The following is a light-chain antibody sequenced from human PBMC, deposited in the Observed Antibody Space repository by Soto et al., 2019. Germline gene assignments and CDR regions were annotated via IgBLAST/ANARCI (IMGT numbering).Light chain of an antibody. CDR1: SSDVGSYNL. Sequence: QSVLTRLASGSGSPGESFPITGNGTSSDVGSYNLVSWYQQHPGKAPKLMIYEVSKRPSGVSNRFSGSKSGNTASLTISGLQAEDEADYYCCSYAGSSTSYVFGTGTKVTVL. V-gene: IGLV2-23*02. CDR3: CSYAGSSTSYV. CDR2: EVS. J-gene: IGLJ1*01.